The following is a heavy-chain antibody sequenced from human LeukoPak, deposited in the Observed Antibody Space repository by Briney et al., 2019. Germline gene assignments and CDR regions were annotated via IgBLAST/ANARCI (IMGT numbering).Heavy chain of an antibody. CDR3: ARHTAPYSSSWYLLDY. J-gene: IGHJ4*02. CDR1: GGSISSSSYY. CDR2: IYYSGGT. D-gene: IGHD6-13*01. Sequence: SETLSLTCTVSGGSISSSSYYWGWIRQPPGKGLEWIGSIYYSGGTYYNPSLKSRVTISVDTSKNQFSLKLSSVTAADTAVYYCARHTAPYSSSWYLLDYWGQGTLVTVSS. V-gene: IGHV4-39*01.